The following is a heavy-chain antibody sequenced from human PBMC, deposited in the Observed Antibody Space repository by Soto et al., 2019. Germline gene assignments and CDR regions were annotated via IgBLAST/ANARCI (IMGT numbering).Heavy chain of an antibody. CDR1: GFTFSSYA. D-gene: IGHD3-3*01. CDR3: ARDKRDLRFLEWSYYFDY. J-gene: IGHJ4*02. V-gene: IGHV3-30-3*01. Sequence: QVQLVESGGGVVQPGRSLRLSCAAFGFTFSSYAMHWVRQAPGKGLEWVAVISYDGSNKYYADSVKGRFTISRDNSKNTLYLQMNSLRAEDTAVYYCARDKRDLRFLEWSYYFDYWGQGTLVTVSS. CDR2: ISYDGSNK.